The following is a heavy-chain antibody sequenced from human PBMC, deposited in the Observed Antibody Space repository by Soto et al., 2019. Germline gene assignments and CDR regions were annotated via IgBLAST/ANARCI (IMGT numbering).Heavy chain of an antibody. CDR3: ARDGMTTGDS. Sequence: PSETLSLTCIVSGVSVRSYTWSWVRQPANKGLAWIGRVFSSVSATYNPSLKSRVCISMDTPEHRISLKLDSVTDQAAAAYFCARDGMTTGDSWGPGTLVTVSS. CDR2: VFSSVSA. D-gene: IGHD3-9*01. J-gene: IGHJ4*02. V-gene: IGHV4-4*07. CDR1: GVSVRSYT.